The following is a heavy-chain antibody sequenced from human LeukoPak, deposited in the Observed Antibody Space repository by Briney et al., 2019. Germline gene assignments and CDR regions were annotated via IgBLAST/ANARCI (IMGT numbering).Heavy chain of an antibody. CDR2: IRVKAYGGTT. V-gene: IGHV3-49*04. CDR1: GFTFGDYT. Sequence: GGSLRLSCTASGFTFGDYTMAWVRQAPGKGLEWVGFIRVKAYGGTTEYAASVKGRFTISRDDSKSIAYLQMSSLKTEDTAVYYCTRHGVAGTIGFDYWGQGTLVTVSS. CDR3: TRHGVAGTIGFDY. J-gene: IGHJ4*02. D-gene: IGHD6-19*01.